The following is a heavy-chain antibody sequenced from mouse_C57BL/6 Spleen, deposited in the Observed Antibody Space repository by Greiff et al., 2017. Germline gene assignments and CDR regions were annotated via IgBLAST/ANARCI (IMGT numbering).Heavy chain of an antibody. V-gene: IGHV1-62-2*01. CDR3: ARHEGNGDYDWYFDV. J-gene: IGHJ1*03. CDR2: FYPGSGSI. Sequence: VKLMESGAELVKPGASVKLSCKASGYTFTEYTIHWVKQRSGQGLEWIGWFYPGSGSIKYNEKFKDKATLTADKSSSTVYMELSRLTSEDSAVYFCARHEGNGDYDWYFDVWGTGTTVTVSS. D-gene: IGHD2-4*01. CDR1: GYTFTEYT.